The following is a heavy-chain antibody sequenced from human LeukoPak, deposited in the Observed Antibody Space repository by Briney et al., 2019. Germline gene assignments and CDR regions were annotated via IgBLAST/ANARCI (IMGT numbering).Heavy chain of an antibody. D-gene: IGHD6-19*01. J-gene: IGHJ4*02. CDR2: INPNSGGT. Sequence: GASVKVSCKASGYTFTGYYMHWVRQAPGQGLEWMRWINPNSGGTNYAQKFQGRVTMTRDTSISTAYMELSRLRSDDTAVYYCARAYLGYSSGWSYFDYWGQGTLVTVSS. V-gene: IGHV1-2*02. CDR1: GYTFTGYY. CDR3: ARAYLGYSSGWSYFDY.